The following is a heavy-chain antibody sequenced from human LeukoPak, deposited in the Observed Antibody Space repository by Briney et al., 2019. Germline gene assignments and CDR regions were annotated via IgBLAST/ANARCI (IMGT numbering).Heavy chain of an antibody. CDR1: GFTFNNAW. CDR3: TTDASPYCTNGKCYTGGNFDY. CDR2: IKSQAAGGPT. D-gene: IGHD2-8*01. Sequence: GGSLRLSCAASGFTFNNAWMSWVRQAPGKGLEWVGRIKSQAAGGPTEYAAPVRGRFTISRDDSQNALYLQMNSLQTEDTAVYYCTTDASPYCTNGKCYTGGNFDYWGQGTLVTVSS. V-gene: IGHV3-15*01. J-gene: IGHJ4*02.